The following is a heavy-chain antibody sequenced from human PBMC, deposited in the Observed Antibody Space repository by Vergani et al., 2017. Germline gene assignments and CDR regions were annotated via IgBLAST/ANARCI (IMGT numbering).Heavy chain of an antibody. CDR1: GESFSSFY. D-gene: IGHD3-10*01. CDR3: AVRPRVNLVGGEIVTKRTFDY. CDR2: INNDGHT. J-gene: IGHJ4*02. V-gene: IGHV4-34*02. Sequence: QVQLQQWGAGVVKPSGTLSLTCAVFGESFSSFYWSWIRQPPGKGLEWIGEINNDGHTNYNPSLESRVTVSRDTAKNQFFLNLMSVTAADTAMYYWAVRPRVNLVGGEIVTKRTFDYWSQGSLVTVSS.